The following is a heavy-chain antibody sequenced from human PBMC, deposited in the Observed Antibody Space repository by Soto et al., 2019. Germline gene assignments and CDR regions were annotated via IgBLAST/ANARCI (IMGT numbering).Heavy chain of an antibody. Sequence: PSETLSRTCTVSGGSISSYYWSWIRQPPGKGLEWLGYIYYSGSTNYNPSPQSRVTISVDTSKNQFSLKLSSVNAADTAVYYCTRTHYDISKFRKGGFDPWGQGTMVTVAS. D-gene: IGHD3-9*01. CDR3: TRTHYDISKFRKGGFDP. CDR2: IYYSGST. J-gene: IGHJ5*02. CDR1: GGSISSYY. V-gene: IGHV4-59*01.